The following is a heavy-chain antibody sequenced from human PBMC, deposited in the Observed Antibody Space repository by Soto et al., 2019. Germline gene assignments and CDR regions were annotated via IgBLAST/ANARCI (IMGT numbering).Heavy chain of an antibody. V-gene: IGHV3-23*01. CDR3: EEVPGFGKSSPVY. J-gene: IGHJ4*02. D-gene: IGHD3-10*01. Sequence: EVQLLESGGGLVQPGGYLRLSCAASGFTFSSYAMSWVRQAPGKGLEWVSAIGVSGDTTYYADSVKGRFTISRDNTKNTAYPQMGRLGAEETDVYYCEEVPGFGKSSPVYWSQRTLVTVPS. CDR1: GFTFSSYA. CDR2: IGVSGDTT.